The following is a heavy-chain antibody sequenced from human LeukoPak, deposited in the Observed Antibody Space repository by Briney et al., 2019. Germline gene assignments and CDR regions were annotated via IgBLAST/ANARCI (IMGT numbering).Heavy chain of an antibody. J-gene: IGHJ5*02. V-gene: IGHV4-34*01. D-gene: IGHD2-2*02. CDR2: INNSGST. Sequence: SETLSLTCAVYGGSFSGYYWSWIRQPPGKGLEWIGEINNSGSTNYNPSLKSRVTISVDTSKNQFSLKLSSVTAADTAVYYCARGLRGGYCSSTSCYTTNWFDPWGQGTLVTVSS. CDR3: ARGLRGGYCSSTSCYTTNWFDP. CDR1: GGSFSGYY.